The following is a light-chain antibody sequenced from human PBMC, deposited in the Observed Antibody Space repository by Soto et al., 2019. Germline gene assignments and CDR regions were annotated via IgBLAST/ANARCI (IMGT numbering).Light chain of an antibody. CDR3: SSYTSSSTPYV. CDR1: SSDIGGYNY. V-gene: IGLV2-14*01. Sequence: QSALTQPASVSGSPGQSITISCTGTSSDIGGYNYVSWYQQHPGKAPKFMIYEVSNRPSGVSDRFSGSKSGNMASLTISGLQAEDEADYYCSSYTSSSTPYVFGSGTKLTVL. J-gene: IGLJ1*01. CDR2: EVS.